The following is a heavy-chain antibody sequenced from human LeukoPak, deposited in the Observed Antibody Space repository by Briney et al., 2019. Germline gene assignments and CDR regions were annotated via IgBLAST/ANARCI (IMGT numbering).Heavy chain of an antibody. Sequence: GASVKVSCKASGYTFISYYMHWVRQAPGQGLEWMGIINPSGGSTSYAQKFQGRVTMTRDTSTSTVYMELSSLRSEDTAVYYCARDRPLRYFDWLLGGGMDVWGQGTTVTVSS. V-gene: IGHV1-46*01. J-gene: IGHJ6*02. CDR3: ARDRPLRYFDWLLGGGMDV. CDR2: INPSGGST. CDR1: GYTFISYY. D-gene: IGHD3-9*01.